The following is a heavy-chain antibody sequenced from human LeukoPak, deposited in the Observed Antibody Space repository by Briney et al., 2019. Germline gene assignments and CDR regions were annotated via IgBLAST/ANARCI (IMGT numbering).Heavy chain of an antibody. CDR2: IYYIGST. V-gene: IGHV4-39*01. CDR3: ARQEFSNFYFDY. Sequence: SETLSLTCTVSGDSISNIYYYWSGIRQPPGKGLDRMGNIYYIGSTYYNPSLKSRVAISVDTPKNHFLLKRISVTAADTAVYYCARQEFSNFYFDYWGQGTPVTVSS. D-gene: IGHD4-11*01. CDR1: GDSISNIYYY. J-gene: IGHJ4*02.